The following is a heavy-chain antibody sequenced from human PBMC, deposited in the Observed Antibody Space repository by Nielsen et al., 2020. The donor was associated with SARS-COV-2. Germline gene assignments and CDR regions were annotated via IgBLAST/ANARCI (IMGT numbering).Heavy chain of an antibody. CDR3: ARGKGRWSGYYNYYYYYMDV. J-gene: IGHJ6*03. CDR2: INHSGST. Sequence: SETLSLTCTVSGGSISSSSYYWGWIRQPPGKGLEWIGEINHSGSTNYNPSLKSRVTISVDTSKNQFSLKLSSVTAADTAVYYCARGKGRWSGYYNYYYYYMDVWGKGTTVTVSS. V-gene: IGHV4-39*07. CDR1: GGSISSSSYY. D-gene: IGHD3-3*01.